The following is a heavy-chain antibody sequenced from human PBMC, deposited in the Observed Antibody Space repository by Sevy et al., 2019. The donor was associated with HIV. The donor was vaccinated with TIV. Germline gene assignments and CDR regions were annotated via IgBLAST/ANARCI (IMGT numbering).Heavy chain of an antibody. CDR3: ARIPQTYYYDSSGSNWFDP. V-gene: IGHV3-23*01. CDR2: ISGSGGST. CDR1: EFTFSSYA. Sequence: GGSLRLSCAASEFTFSSYAMSWVRQAPGKGLEWVSAISGSGGSTYYADSVKGRFTISRDNSKNTLYLQMNSLRAEDTAVYYCARIPQTYYYDSSGSNWFDPWGQGTLVTVSS. D-gene: IGHD3-22*01. J-gene: IGHJ5*02.